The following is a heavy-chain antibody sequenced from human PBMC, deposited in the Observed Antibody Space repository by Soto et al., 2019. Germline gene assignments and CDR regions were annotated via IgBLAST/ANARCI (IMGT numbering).Heavy chain of an antibody. CDR1: SYW. Sequence: SYWVGWVRQMPGKGLEWMGIIYPGDSDTRYSPSFQGQVTISADKSISTAYLQWSSLKASDTAMYYCARHGDSSGWYCDYWGQGTLVTVSS. J-gene: IGHJ4*02. CDR3: ARHGDSSGWYCDY. CDR2: IYPGDSDT. V-gene: IGHV5-51*01. D-gene: IGHD6-19*01.